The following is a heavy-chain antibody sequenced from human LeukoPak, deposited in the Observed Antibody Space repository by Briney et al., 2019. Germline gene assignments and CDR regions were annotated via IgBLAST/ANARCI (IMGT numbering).Heavy chain of an antibody. V-gene: IGHV5-51*01. Sequence: GESLKISCEASGYNFNIYWIGWVRQMPGKGLEWMGIISPGGSDTRYSTSFEGQVTISADRSNNTAYLQWSSLKASDTAIYYCARRQAEPGPGIDYWGQGTVVIVS. CDR2: ISPGGSDT. CDR1: GYNFNIYW. D-gene: IGHD6-19*01. J-gene: IGHJ4*02. CDR3: ARRQAEPGPGIDY.